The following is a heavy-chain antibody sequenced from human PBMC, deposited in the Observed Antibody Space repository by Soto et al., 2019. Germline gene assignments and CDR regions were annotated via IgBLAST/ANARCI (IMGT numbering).Heavy chain of an antibody. V-gene: IGHV3-23*01. D-gene: IGHD1-26*01. Sequence: GGSLRLSCAASGFTFSSYAMSWVRQAPGKGLEWVSAISGSGGSTYYADSVKGRFTISRDNSKNTLYLQMNSLRAEDTAVYYCAAWGGSYYWFDPWGQGTLVTVSS. CDR1: GFTFSSYA. CDR3: AAWGGSYYWFDP. J-gene: IGHJ5*02. CDR2: ISGSGGST.